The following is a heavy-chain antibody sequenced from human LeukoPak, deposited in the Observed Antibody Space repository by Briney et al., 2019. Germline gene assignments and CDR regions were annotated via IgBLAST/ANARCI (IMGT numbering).Heavy chain of an antibody. Sequence: ASVKVSCKASGYTFTGYYMHWVRQAPGQGLEWMGWINPNSGGTNYAQKFQGWVTMTRDTSISTAYMELSRLRSDDTAVYYCARRPKGSGSYSDLGAFDIWGQGTMVTVSS. CDR1: GYTFTGYY. CDR3: ARRPKGSGSYSDLGAFDI. D-gene: IGHD1-26*01. CDR2: INPNSGGT. V-gene: IGHV1-2*04. J-gene: IGHJ3*02.